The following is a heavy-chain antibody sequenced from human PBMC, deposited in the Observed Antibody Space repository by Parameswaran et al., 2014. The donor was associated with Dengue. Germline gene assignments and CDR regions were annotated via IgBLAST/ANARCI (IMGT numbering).Heavy chain of an antibody. CDR3: ARRDPVPTDYNWFDP. D-gene: IGHD2-2*01. Sequence: VRQMPGKGLEWVSSISSSSSYFYYADSVKGRFTISRDNAKNSLYLQMNSLRAEDTAVYYCARRDPVPTDYNWFDPWGQGTLVTVSS. CDR2: ISSSSSYF. V-gene: IGHV3-21*01. J-gene: IGHJ5*02.